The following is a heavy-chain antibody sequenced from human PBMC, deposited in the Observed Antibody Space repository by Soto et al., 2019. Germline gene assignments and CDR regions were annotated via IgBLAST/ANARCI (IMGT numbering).Heavy chain of an antibody. CDR3: ARLFSYDSSGYYYDYYYGMDV. J-gene: IGHJ6*02. CDR1: GYSFTSYW. CDR2: IYPGDSDT. Sequence: GESLKISCKGSGYSFTSYWIGWVRQMPGKGLEWMGIIYPGDSDTRYSPSFQGQVTISADKSISTAYLQWSSLKASDTAMYYCARLFSYDSSGYYYDYYYGMDVWGQGTTVTVSS. V-gene: IGHV5-51*01. D-gene: IGHD3-22*01.